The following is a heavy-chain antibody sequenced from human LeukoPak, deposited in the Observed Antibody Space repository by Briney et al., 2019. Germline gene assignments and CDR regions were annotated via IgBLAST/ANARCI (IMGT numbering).Heavy chain of an antibody. J-gene: IGHJ2*01. D-gene: IGHD1-7*01. Sequence: SETLSLTCTVSGGSISSYYWSWIRQPPGKGLEWVGYIYYSGSTNYNPSLKSRVTISVDTSKNQFSLKLSSVTAADTAVYYCASTMKLELPRFDLWGRGTLVTVSS. V-gene: IGHV4-59*08. CDR3: ASTMKLELPRFDL. CDR2: IYYSGST. CDR1: GGSISSYY.